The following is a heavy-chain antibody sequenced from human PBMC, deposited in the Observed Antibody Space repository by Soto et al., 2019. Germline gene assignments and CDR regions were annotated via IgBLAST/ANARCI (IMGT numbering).Heavy chain of an antibody. J-gene: IGHJ4*02. V-gene: IGHV1-18*01. D-gene: IGHD1-7*01. Sequence: ASVNGACKAAGYGMTVDRGGCRRQTTGQGLEWMGWISSYNGNPNYAQKLQGRVTMTTDTSTSTAYLELRSLRSDDTAVYYCVRDGTKDDTLTGFDYWGQGTQVTSPQ. CDR1: GYGMTVDR. CDR2: ISSYNGNP. CDR3: VRDGTKDDTLTGFDY.